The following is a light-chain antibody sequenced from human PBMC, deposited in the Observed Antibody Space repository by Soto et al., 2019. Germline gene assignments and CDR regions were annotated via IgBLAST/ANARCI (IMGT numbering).Light chain of an antibody. CDR1: QSVGGF. J-gene: IGKJ2*01. CDR3: QHRSNWPPMYT. Sequence: EIVLTQSPATLSLSPGERATLSCRASQSVGGFLAWYQQKSGQAPRLLIYDTSKRVTGIPARFSGSGSGTDFTLTISSLEPEDFAVYPWQHRSNWPPMYTFGQGTKLQIK. CDR2: DTS. V-gene: IGKV3-11*01.